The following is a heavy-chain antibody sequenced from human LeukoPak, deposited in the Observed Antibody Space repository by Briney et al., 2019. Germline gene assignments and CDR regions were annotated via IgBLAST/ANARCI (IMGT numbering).Heavy chain of an antibody. V-gene: IGHV4-59*01. J-gene: IGHJ4*02. CDR1: GGSIISYF. Sequence: SETLSLTCTVSGGSIISYFWSWIRQPPGKGPEWIGYIFDSGTTNYNPSTNYNPSLKSRVTVSLDTSKNHFSLKLSSVTAADTAVYFCARGGVTTIAQYDYWRQGILVTVSS. CDR3: ARGGVTTIAQYDY. CDR2: IFDSGTTNYNPST. D-gene: IGHD5-12*01.